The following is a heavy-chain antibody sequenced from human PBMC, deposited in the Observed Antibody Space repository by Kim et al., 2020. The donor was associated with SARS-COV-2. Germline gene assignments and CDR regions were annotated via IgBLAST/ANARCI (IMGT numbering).Heavy chain of an antibody. J-gene: IGHJ5*02. CDR3: TRGLPVGLRGVIISHSFDL. V-gene: IGHV3-49*04. Sequence: GGSLRLSCTASGFIFGDYVMSWVRQVPWKGLEWISFIRSKAYGGTTEYAASVKGRFSISRDDSKTIAYLQMNSLKTEDTAVYYCTRGLPVGLRGVIISHSFDLWGQGTLVTVSS. CDR1: GFIFGDYV. CDR2: IRSKAYGGTT. D-gene: IGHD3-10*01.